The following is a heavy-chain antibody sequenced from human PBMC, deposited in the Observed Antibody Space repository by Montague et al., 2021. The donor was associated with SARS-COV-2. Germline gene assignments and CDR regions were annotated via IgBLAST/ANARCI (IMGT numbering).Heavy chain of an antibody. V-gene: IGHV4-39*06. CDR2: TYYSGST. Sequence: SETLSLTCTVSGGSISSSSYYWGWIRQPPGKGLEWIGRTYYSGSTNYNPSLKSRVTISVDTSKNQFPLKLSSVTAADTAVYYCARGRTGTTFYYYYYYGMDVWGQGTTVTVSS. CDR1: GGSISSSSYY. CDR3: ARGRTGTTFYYYYYYGMDV. J-gene: IGHJ6*02. D-gene: IGHD1-7*01.